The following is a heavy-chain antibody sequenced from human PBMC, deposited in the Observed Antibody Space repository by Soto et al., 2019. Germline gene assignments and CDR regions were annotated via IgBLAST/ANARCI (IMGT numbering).Heavy chain of an antibody. CDR3: SRDWGAPGRGSAFGYYYHFGMDV. V-gene: IGHV3-7*05. CDR1: GFTFSTYW. CDR2: IKEEGSEE. J-gene: IGHJ6*02. D-gene: IGHD3-16*01. Sequence: EVQLVESGGGLVQPGGSLRLSCAASGFTFSTYWMNWVRQAPGKGLEWVANIKEEGSEEYYVDSVKGRFTISRDNAKNSLYLYMNSLRGEDTAVYYWSRDWGAPGRGSAFGYYYHFGMDVWGQGTTVTVPS.